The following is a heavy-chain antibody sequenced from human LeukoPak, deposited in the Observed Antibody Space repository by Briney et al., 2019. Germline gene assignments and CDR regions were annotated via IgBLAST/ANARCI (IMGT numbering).Heavy chain of an antibody. CDR3: ARGYCTNAACSLGPTQA. J-gene: IGHJ4*02. CDR1: GVSISSGSNY. CDR2: IYSSGST. V-gene: IGHV4-39*07. Sequence: SETLSLTCRVSGVSISSGSNYWGWIRQPPGKTLEWIGSIYSSGSTYYNSSLKSRVIILIDTAKNHFSLNLSSVTAADTAVYYCARGYCTNAACSLGPTQAWGQGTLVTVSS. D-gene: IGHD2-8*01.